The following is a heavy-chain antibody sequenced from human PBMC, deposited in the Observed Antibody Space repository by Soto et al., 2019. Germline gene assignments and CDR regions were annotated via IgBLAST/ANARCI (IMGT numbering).Heavy chain of an antibody. CDR3: ASLTYYYGSGSPG. D-gene: IGHD3-10*01. CDR2: IIPIFGTA. Sequence: SVKVSCKXSGGTFSSYAISWVRQAPGQGLEWMGGIIPIFGTANYAQKFQGRVTITADESTSTAYMELSSLRSEDTAVYYCASLTYYYGSGSPGWGQGTLVTVSS. J-gene: IGHJ4*02. V-gene: IGHV1-69*13. CDR1: GGTFSSYA.